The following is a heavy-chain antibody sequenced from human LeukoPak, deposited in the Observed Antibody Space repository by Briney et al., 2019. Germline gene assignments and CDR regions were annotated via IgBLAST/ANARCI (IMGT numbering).Heavy chain of an antibody. CDR1: GGSFSGYY. D-gene: IGHD1-26*01. Sequence: SETLSLTCAVYGGSFSGYYWSWIRQPPGKGLEWIGEINHSGSTNYNPSLKSRVTISVDTSKNQFSLKLSSVTAADTAVYYCARLVPATIFWFDPWGQGTLVTVSS. CDR2: INHSGST. CDR3: ARLVPATIFWFDP. V-gene: IGHV4-34*01. J-gene: IGHJ5*02.